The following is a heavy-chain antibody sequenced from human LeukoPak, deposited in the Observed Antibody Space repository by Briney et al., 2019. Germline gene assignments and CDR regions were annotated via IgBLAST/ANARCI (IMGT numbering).Heavy chain of an antibody. CDR3: ARGWPRFGY. CDR2: IYYSGTT. CDR1: GGSFGLYH. J-gene: IGHJ4*02. V-gene: IGHV4-59*01. Sequence: SETLSLTCTVSGGSFGLYHWTWIRQPPGKGLEWIGYIYYSGTTNYNPSLKGRVTISVDTSRNQFSLNLSSVTAADTAVYYCARGWPRFGYWGQGTRVTVSS. D-gene: IGHD3-10*01.